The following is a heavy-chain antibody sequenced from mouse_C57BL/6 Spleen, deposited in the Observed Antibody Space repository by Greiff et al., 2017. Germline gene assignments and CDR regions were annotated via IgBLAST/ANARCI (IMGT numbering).Heavy chain of an antibody. Sequence: EVKVEESGGGLVQPGESLKLSCESNEYEFPSHDMSWVRKTPEKRLELVAAINSDGGSTYYPDTMERRFIISRENTKQTMDLLKRSLRSEDTALYYCARLSSGYPYWYCAVWGTGTTVTVSS. D-gene: IGHD3-2*02. CDR1: EYEFPSHD. CDR2: INSDGGST. V-gene: IGHV5-2*03. J-gene: IGHJ1*03. CDR3: ARLSSGYPYWYCAV.